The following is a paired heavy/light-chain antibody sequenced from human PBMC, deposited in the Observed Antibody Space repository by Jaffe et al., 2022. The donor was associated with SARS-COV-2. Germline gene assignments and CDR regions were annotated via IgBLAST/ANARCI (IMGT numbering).Heavy chain of an antibody. CDR3: TRANSGYDY. J-gene: IGHJ4*02. V-gene: IGHV3-74*01. CDR2: ITGDGSST. Sequence: EVQLVESGGHLVQPGGSLRLSCAASGFTFSSYWMHWVRQVPGKGLVWVSAITGDGSSTYYADSVKGRFTISRDNAKNTLYLQMNSLRAEDTAVYYCTRANSGYDYWGQGTLVTVSS. CDR1: GFTFSSYW. D-gene: IGHD6-25*01.
Light chain of an antibody. J-gene: IGKJ4*01. Sequence: EIVLTQSPATLSLSPGERATVSCRASQSVSSFLAWYQQKPGQVPRLLIYDASNRATGIPARFSGSGSGTDFTLTISSLEPEDFAVYYCQQRRNWPLTFGGGTKVEIK. CDR1: QSVSSF. CDR3: QQRRNWPLT. V-gene: IGKV3-11*01. CDR2: DAS.